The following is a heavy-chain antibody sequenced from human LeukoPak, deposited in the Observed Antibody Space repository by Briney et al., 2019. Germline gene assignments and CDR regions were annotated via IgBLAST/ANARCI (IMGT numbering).Heavy chain of an antibody. Sequence: GGSLRLSCAASGFSFSSYAMHWVRQAPGKGLEWVAVISSDGSNKYYADSVKGRFSISRDNSENTLHLRMNSLTTDDTSMYYCARDAYLVTTIVGAWYREGYFDYWGQGALVTVSS. D-gene: IGHD5-12*01. CDR1: GFSFSSYA. CDR3: ARDAYLVTTIVGAWYREGYFDY. V-gene: IGHV3-30*04. CDR2: ISSDGSNK. J-gene: IGHJ4*02.